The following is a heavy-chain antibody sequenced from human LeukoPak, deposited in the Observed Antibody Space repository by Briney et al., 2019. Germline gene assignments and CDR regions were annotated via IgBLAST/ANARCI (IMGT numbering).Heavy chain of an antibody. CDR3: AKNGDPHGMDV. CDR1: GXTFSSIW. CDR2: IKHDGSET. Sequence: PGGSLRLSCATSGXTFSSIWMSWVRQAPGKGLEWVANIKHDGSETNYVDSVKGRFTISRDNAKNSLHLQMNSLRVEDTAVYYCAKNGDPHGMDVWGQGTTVTVSS. V-gene: IGHV3-7*02. D-gene: IGHD7-27*01. J-gene: IGHJ6*02.